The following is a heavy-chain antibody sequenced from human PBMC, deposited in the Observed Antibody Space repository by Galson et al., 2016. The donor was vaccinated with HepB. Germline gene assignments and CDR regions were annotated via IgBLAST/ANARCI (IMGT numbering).Heavy chain of an antibody. J-gene: IGHJ4*02. Sequence: SETLSLTCAVSGGSISSYSWWSWVRQPPGQGLEWIGEIYHTGTTNYNPSLKSRVTISVDKSKNQFSLKLSSVTAADTAVYYCARAQSVAGSGIYFNDWGQGSLVTVSS. CDR1: GGSISSYSW. CDR2: IYHTGTT. CDR3: ARAQSVAGSGIYFND. V-gene: IGHV4-4*02. D-gene: IGHD6-19*01.